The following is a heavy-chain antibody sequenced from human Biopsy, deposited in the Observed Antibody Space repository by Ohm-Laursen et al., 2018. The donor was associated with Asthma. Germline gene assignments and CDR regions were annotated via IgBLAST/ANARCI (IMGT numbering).Heavy chain of an antibody. CDR3: VRGSSSWHHGPFHYYYGLDV. D-gene: IGHD6-13*01. V-gene: IGHV4-39*01. CDR2: IYYSGTT. Sequence: SETLSLTCSLSSGSGGYMRSGNYYWGWIRQPPGKGLEGIGSIYYSGTTYYNPPLESRVTVSADTTKNQFSLKLTSVTAADTAVYYCVRGSSSWHHGPFHYYYGLDVWGQGTTATVSS. J-gene: IGHJ6*02. CDR1: SGSGGYMRSGNYY.